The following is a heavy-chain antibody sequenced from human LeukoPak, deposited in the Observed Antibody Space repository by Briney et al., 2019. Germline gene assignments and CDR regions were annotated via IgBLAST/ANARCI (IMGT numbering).Heavy chain of an antibody. CDR1: GGSISSSSYY. CDR2: IYYSGST. J-gene: IGHJ5*02. Sequence: SETLSLTCTVSGGSISSSSYYWGWIRQPPGKGLEWIGSIYYSGSTYYNPSLKSRVTISVDTSKNQFSLKLSSVPADDTAVYHCARLIRVMRFSNWFDPWGQGTLVTVSS. CDR3: ARLIRVMRFSNWFDP. D-gene: IGHD3-16*01. V-gene: IGHV4-39*01.